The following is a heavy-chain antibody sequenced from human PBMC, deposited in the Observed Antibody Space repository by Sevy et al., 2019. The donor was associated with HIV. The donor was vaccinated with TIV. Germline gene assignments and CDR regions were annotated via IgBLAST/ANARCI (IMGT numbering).Heavy chain of an antibody. CDR3: AKADSSGFEVDGDYYYYYGMDV. V-gene: IGHV3-30*18. CDR2: ISYDGRNK. Sequence: GGSLRLSCAASGFTFSSYGMHWVRQAPGKGLEWVAVISYDGRNKYYADSVKGRFTISRDNSKNTLYLQMNSVRAEDTVVYYCAKADSSGFEVDGDYYYYYGMDVWGQGTTVTVSS. J-gene: IGHJ6*02. CDR1: GFTFSSYG. D-gene: IGHD6-19*01.